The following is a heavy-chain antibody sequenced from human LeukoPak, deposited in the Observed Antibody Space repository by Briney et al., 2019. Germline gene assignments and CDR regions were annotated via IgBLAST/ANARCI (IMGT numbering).Heavy chain of an antibody. CDR3: ARAPFCGGDCYSRYFDL. J-gene: IGHJ2*01. V-gene: IGHV3-74*01. Sequence: PGGSLRLSCAASGFTFSTYWMHWVRQAPGEELVWVSRINSDGTPTTYADSEKGRFTISRDNAKNTLYLQMNSLRGEDTAVYYCARAPFCGGDCYSRYFDLWGRGTLVTVSS. D-gene: IGHD2-21*02. CDR2: INSDGTPT. CDR1: GFTFSTYW.